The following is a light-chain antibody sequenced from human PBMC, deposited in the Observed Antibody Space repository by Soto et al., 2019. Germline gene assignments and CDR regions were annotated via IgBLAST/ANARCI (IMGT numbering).Light chain of an antibody. CDR2: AAS. Sequence: DIQMTQSPSSLSASIGDRVTITCRASEGFSNYLAWFQQKPGKAPSLLIYAASTLQSGVPSRFSGSGSVNDFTLTINDLQPDDVATYYCQKDNNGGPLTFGGGTKVEIK. J-gene: IGKJ4*01. V-gene: IGKV1-27*01. CDR1: EGFSNY. CDR3: QKDNNGGPLT.